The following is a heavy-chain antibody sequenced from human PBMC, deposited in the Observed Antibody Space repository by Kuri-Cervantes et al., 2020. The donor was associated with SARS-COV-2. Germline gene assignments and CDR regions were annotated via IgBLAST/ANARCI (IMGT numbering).Heavy chain of an antibody. CDR1: GFTFSSYW. D-gene: IGHD6-13*01. J-gene: IGHJ4*02. V-gene: IGHV3-7*01. CDR2: IKQDGSEK. CDR3: ARAAAGGFDY. Sequence: GGSLRLSCAASGFTFSSYWMSWVRQAPGKGLEWMTNIKQDGSEKHYVDSVKGRFTISRDNAKNSLYLQMNSLRAEDTAVYYCARAAAGGFDYWGQGTLVTVSS.